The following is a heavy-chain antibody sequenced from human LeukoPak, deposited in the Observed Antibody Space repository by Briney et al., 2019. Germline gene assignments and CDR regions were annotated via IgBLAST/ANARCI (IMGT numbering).Heavy chain of an antibody. CDR3: AAYGSGSYLSPFDY. D-gene: IGHD3-10*01. CDR2: IIPIFGTA. J-gene: IGHJ4*02. CDR1: GGTFSSYA. Sequence: PVASVKVSCEASGGTFSSYAISWVRQAPGQGLEWMGGIIPIFGTANYAQKFQGRVTITTDESTSTAYMELSSLRSEDTAVYYCAAYGSGSYLSPFDYWGQGTLVTVSS. V-gene: IGHV1-69*05.